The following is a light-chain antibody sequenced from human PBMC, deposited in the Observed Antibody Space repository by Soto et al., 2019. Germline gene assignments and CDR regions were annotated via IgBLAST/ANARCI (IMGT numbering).Light chain of an antibody. V-gene: IGLV1-51*02. CDR2: GDN. CDR3: GTGDSSLR. J-gene: IGLJ2*01. Sequence: QSVLTQPPSVSAAPGQKVTISCSGSSSNIGNTYVSWYQQLPGTAPKLLIYGDNKRPSGIPDRFSGSKSGTSATLAITGLQTGDEADYYCGTGDSSLRFGGGTKVTVL. CDR1: SSNIGNTY.